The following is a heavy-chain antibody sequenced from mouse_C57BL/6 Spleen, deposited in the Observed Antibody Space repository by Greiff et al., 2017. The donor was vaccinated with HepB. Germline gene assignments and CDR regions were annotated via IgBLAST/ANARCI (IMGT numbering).Heavy chain of an antibody. D-gene: IGHD2-3*01. J-gene: IGHJ2*01. CDR1: GFTFSDYG. CDR3: AKGGYYVYYFDY. Sequence: EVKVVESGGGLVKPGGSLKLSCAASGFTFSDYGMHWVRQAPEKGLEWVAYISSGSSTIYYADTVKGRFTISRDNAKNTLFLQMTSLRSEDTAMYYCAKGGYYVYYFDYWGQGTTLTVSS. CDR2: ISSGSSTI. V-gene: IGHV5-17*01.